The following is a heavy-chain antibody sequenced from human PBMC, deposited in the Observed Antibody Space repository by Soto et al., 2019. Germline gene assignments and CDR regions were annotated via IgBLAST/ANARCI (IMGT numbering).Heavy chain of an antibody. V-gene: IGHV1-69*01. D-gene: IGHD4-17*01. CDR1: GGTFSSYA. Sequence: QVQLVQSGAEVKKPGSSVKVSCTASGGTFSSYAISWVRQAPGQGLEWMGGIIPIFGTANYAQKFQGRVTITADESTSTAYMELSSVRSEDTAVYYCERDNLTYGAMDPFYYYYGMDVWGQGTTVTVSS. J-gene: IGHJ6*02. CDR3: ERDNLTYGAMDPFYYYYGMDV. CDR2: IIPIFGTA.